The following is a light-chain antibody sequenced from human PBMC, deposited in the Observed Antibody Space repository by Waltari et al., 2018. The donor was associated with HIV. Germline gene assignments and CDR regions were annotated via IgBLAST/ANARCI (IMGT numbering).Light chain of an antibody. Sequence: ELVFTQSPGTLSLSPGEGVTLSSRRSQRFGGNYFAWYQQKPGQAPRVLIHGASSRDTDIPDRFSGSGSGTDFTLTIRRLEPEDFAVYYCQQYDYSPRTFGQGTKLEIK. CDR3: QQYDYSPRT. CDR2: GAS. CDR1: QRFGGNY. V-gene: IGKV3-20*01. J-gene: IGKJ2*01.